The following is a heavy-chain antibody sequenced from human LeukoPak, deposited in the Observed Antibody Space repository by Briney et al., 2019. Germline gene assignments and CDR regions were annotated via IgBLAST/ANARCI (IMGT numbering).Heavy chain of an antibody. CDR3: AKGVTMFSTPFDY. CDR2: MYYSGST. J-gene: IGHJ4*02. CDR1: GGSISSSSYY. D-gene: IGHD3-10*02. V-gene: IGHV4-39*07. Sequence: SETLSLTCTVSGGSISSSSYYWGWIRQPPGKGLEWIGSMYYSGSTYYNPSLKSRVTISVDTSKNQFSLKLSSVTAADTAVYYCAKGVTMFSTPFDYWGQGTLVTVSS.